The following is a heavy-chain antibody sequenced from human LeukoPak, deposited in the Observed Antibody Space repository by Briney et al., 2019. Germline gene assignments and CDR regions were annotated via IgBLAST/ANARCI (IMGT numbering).Heavy chain of an antibody. D-gene: IGHD6-19*01. CDR3: ASGSYSSGWHPYFDS. CDR2: LFYTGST. CDR1: GDSISSSNYY. Sequence: PSETLSLTCTVSGDSISSSNYYWGCIRQPPGKGLEWIGSLFYTGSTYYNPSLKSRVTISVDTSKNQFSLNLSSVTAADTAIYYCASGSYSSGWHPYFDSWGQGTLVTVSS. J-gene: IGHJ4*02. V-gene: IGHV4-39*01.